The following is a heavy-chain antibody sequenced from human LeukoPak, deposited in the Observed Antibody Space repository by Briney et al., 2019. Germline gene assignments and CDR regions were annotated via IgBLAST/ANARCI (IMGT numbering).Heavy chain of an antibody. J-gene: IGHJ4*02. CDR1: GYTLTELS. Sequence: GASVKVSCKVSGYTLTELSMHWVRQAPGKGLEWMGGFDPEDGETIYAQKFQGGVTMTEDTSTDTAYMELSSLRSEDTAVYYCATDLLWFGEANYWGQGTLVTVSS. V-gene: IGHV1-24*01. CDR3: ATDLLWFGEANY. D-gene: IGHD3-10*01. CDR2: FDPEDGET.